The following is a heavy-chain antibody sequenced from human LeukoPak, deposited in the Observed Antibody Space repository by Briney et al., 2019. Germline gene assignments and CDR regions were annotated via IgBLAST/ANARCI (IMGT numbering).Heavy chain of an antibody. CDR2: ISHVGGT. J-gene: IGHJ4*02. CDR1: GFTFSDYA. D-gene: IGHD3-22*01. V-gene: IGHV3-23*01. CDR3: ARSYDSSGYEFDY. Sequence: GGSVRLSCAASGFTFSDYAMSWVRQAPEKGLEWVSTISHVGGTYYADSVRGRFTISRDDSKNTLYLQMNSLRAEDTAVYYCARSYDSSGYEFDYWGQGTLVTVSS.